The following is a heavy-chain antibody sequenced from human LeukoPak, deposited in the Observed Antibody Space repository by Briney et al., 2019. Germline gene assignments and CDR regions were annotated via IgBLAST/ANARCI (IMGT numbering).Heavy chain of an antibody. CDR1: GYTFTSYG. J-gene: IGHJ5*02. CDR2: ISAYNGNT. Sequence: ASVKVSCKASGYTFTSYGISWVRQAPGQGLEWMGWISAYNGNTNYAQKLQGRVTLTRDMSTSTDYLELSSPRSEDTAVYYCARDNSVRDEARWFNPWGQGTLVTVSS. V-gene: IGHV1-18*01. D-gene: IGHD5-24*01. CDR3: ARDNSVRDEARWFNP.